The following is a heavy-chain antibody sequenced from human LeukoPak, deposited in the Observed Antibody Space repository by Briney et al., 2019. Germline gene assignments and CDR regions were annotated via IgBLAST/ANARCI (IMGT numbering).Heavy chain of an antibody. CDR1: GFTFSSYA. V-gene: IGHV3-23*01. CDR3: AKVRGKYYYDSSGYCFFDY. Sequence: GGSLRLSCAASGFTFSSYAMSWVRQAPGEGLEWVSAISGSGGSTYYADSVKGRFTISRDNSKNTLYLQMNSLRAEDTAVYYCAKVRGKYYYDSSGYCFFDYWGQGTLVTVSS. D-gene: IGHD3-22*01. J-gene: IGHJ4*02. CDR2: ISGSGGST.